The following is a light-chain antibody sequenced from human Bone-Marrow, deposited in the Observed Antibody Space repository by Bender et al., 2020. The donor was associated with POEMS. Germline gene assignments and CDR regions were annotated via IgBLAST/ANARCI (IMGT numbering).Light chain of an antibody. Sequence: QSALTQPASVSGSPGQSITISCTGTSSDVGHYNLVSWYQQYPGKAPKPIISEGTKRPSGVSNRFSASTSGTTASLTISGLLTEDEAEYFCCSYTSFTFRFGGGTKLTVL. CDR3: CSYTSFTFR. CDR2: EGT. J-gene: IGLJ2*01. CDR1: SSDVGHYNL. V-gene: IGLV2-23*01.